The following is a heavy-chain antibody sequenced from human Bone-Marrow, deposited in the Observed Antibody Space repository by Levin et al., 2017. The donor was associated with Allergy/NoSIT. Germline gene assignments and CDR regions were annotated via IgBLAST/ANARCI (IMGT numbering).Heavy chain of an antibody. J-gene: IGHJ4*02. CDR1: GFTFSSYA. V-gene: IGHV3-30*04. Sequence: GGSLRLSCAASGFTFSSYAMHWVRQAPGKGLEWVAVISYDGSNKYYADSVKGRFTISRDNSKNTLYLQMNSLRAEDTAVYYCARESGAARDGSSIPFDYWGQGTLVTVSS. D-gene: IGHD5-24*01. CDR2: ISYDGSNK. CDR3: ARESGAARDGSSIPFDY.